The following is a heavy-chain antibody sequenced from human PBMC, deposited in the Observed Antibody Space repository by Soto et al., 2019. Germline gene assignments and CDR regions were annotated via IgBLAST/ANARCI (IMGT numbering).Heavy chain of an antibody. J-gene: IGHJ4*02. V-gene: IGHV3-74*03. CDR3: ATAEVDY. CDR1: GFTFGDYW. Sequence: GGALRLSCAASGFTFGDYWMHWVRQPPGKGPEWVSRMTGDGRTTQYADSVKGRFTASRDNAKSTLYLQMNSLRAEDTAVYYCATAEVDYWGPGTLVTVSS. CDR2: MTGDGRTT.